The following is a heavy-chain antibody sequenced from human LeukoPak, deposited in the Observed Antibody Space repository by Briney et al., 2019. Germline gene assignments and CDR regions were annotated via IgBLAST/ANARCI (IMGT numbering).Heavy chain of an antibody. Sequence: GGSLRLSCAASGFTFSSYGMPWVRQAPGKGLQWVAFIRYDGSNKYYADSVKGRFTISRDNSKNTLYLQMNSLRAEDTAVYYCAKDRFIAAAGTLDYWGQGTLVTVSS. CDR3: AKDRFIAAAGTLDY. J-gene: IGHJ4*02. D-gene: IGHD6-13*01. V-gene: IGHV3-30*02. CDR2: IRYDGSNK. CDR1: GFTFSSYG.